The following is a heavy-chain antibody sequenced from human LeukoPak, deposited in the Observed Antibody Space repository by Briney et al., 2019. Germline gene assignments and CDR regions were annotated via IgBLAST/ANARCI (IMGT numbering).Heavy chain of an antibody. J-gene: IGHJ4*02. CDR3: ARGIIRYYFDY. D-gene: IGHD1-20*01. V-gene: IGHV3-23*01. CDR2: ISGSGDST. CDR1: GFTFSSYA. Sequence: GGSLRLSCAASGFTFSSYAMSWVRQAPGKGLEWVSAISGSGDSTYYADSVKGRFTISRDNSKNTLYLQMNSLRAEDTAVYYCARGIIRYYFDYWGQGTLVTVSS.